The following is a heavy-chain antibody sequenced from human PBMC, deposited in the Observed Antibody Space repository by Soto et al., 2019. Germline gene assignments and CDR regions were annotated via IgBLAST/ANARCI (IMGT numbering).Heavy chain of an antibody. CDR3: ARGPLSSSWYNYYYYYGMDV. CDR2: IYYSGST. Sequence: SETLSLTCTVSGGSISSSSYYWGWIRQPPGKGLEWIGSIYYSGSTYYNPSLKSRVTISVDTSKNQFSLKLSSVTAADTAVYYCARGPLSSSWYNYYYYYGMDVWGQGTTVTVYS. D-gene: IGHD6-13*01. V-gene: IGHV4-39*01. J-gene: IGHJ6*02. CDR1: GGSISSSSYY.